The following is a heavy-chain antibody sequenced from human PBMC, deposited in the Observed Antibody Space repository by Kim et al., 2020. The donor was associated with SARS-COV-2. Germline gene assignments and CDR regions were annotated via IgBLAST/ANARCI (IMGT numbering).Heavy chain of an antibody. CDR2: ISGSGGST. CDR1: GFTFSSYA. V-gene: IGHV3-23*01. Sequence: GGSLRLSCAASGFTFSSYAMSWVRQAPGKGLEWVSAISGSGGSTYYADSVKGRFTISRDNSKNTLYLQMNSLRAEDTAVYYCAKDLRYFDWLLPFDKSYGMDVWGQGTTVTVSS. CDR3: AKDLRYFDWLLPFDKSYGMDV. D-gene: IGHD3-9*01. J-gene: IGHJ6*02.